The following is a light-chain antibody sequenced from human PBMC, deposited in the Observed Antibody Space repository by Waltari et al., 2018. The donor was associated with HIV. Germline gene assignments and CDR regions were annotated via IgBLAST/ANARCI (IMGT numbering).Light chain of an antibody. CDR2: DVT. J-gene: IGLJ2*01. V-gene: IGLV2-11*01. CDR1: SSDVGGYNY. Sequence: QSALTQPRSVSGSPGQSVTISCTGTSSDVGGYNYVSWYQHHPGKAPKLMIYDVTKRPSGVPYRFSGSKSGNTASLTISGLQAEDEADYYCCSYAGSPWVFGGGTKLTVL. CDR3: CSYAGSPWV.